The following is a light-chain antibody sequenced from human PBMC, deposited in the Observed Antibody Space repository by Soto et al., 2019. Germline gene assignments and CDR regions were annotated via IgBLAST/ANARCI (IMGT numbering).Light chain of an antibody. CDR1: QSISSY. CDR3: QQSYSTPIT. V-gene: IGKV1-39*01. Sequence: VQVRQSPSSLSAPVGDRVIITCRASQSISSYLNWYQQKPGKAPKLLIYAASSLQSGVPSRFSGSGSGTDFTLTISSLQPEDFATYYCQQSYSTPITFGQGTRLEIK. CDR2: AAS. J-gene: IGKJ5*01.